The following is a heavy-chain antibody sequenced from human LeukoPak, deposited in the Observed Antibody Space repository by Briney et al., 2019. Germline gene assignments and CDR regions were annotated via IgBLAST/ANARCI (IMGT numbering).Heavy chain of an antibody. Sequence: ASVKVSCKASGYTFTSYYMHWVRQAPGQGLEWMGIINPSGGSTSYAQKFQGRVTMTRDTSTSTAYMELRSLRSDDTAVYYCARGGYYDFWSGYYTGIGFDYWGQGTLVTVSS. CDR2: INPSGGST. D-gene: IGHD3-3*01. V-gene: IGHV1-46*01. CDR3: ARGGYYDFWSGYYTGIGFDY. J-gene: IGHJ4*02. CDR1: GYTFTSYY.